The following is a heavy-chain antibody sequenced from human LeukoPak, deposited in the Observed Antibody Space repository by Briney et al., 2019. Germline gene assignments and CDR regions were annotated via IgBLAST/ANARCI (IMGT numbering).Heavy chain of an antibody. CDR2: INPNSGGT. D-gene: IGHD5-12*01. V-gene: IGHV1-2*02. CDR1: GYTFTGYY. CDR3: ARRGYSGYDPFDY. Sequence: ASVKVSCKASGYTFTGYYMHWVRQAHGQGLEWMGWINPNSGGTNYAQKFQGRVTMTRDTSISTAYMELSRLRSDDTAVYYCARRGYSGYDPFDYWGQGTLVTVSS. J-gene: IGHJ4*02.